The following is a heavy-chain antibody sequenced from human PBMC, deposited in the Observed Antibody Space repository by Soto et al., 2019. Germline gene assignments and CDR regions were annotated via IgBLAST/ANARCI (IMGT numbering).Heavy chain of an antibody. CDR3: TKGAYGMDV. J-gene: IGHJ6*02. CDR2: ISGSVGST. Sequence: EVLLLESGGGLVQPGGSLRLSCAASGFSFNSYVMSWVRQAPGKGLEWVSAISGSVGSTYYADSVKGRFTISRDNSKNTVYLQMSSLRAEDTALYYCTKGAYGMDVWGQGTTVTVSS. V-gene: IGHV3-23*01. CDR1: GFSFNSYV.